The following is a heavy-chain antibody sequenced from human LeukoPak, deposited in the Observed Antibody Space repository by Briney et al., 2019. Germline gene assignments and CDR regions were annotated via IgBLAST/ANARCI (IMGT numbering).Heavy chain of an antibody. D-gene: IGHD6-19*01. V-gene: IGHV3-9*01. Sequence: GRSLRLSCAASGFTFNDYAMHWVRQAPGKGLEWVSSICWNSYNMGYADSVKGRFSISRDNAKNSLYLQRNSLRPEDTALYYCAKDRSSGWGYDAFDIWGQGTMVTVS. CDR3: AKDRSSGWGYDAFDI. CDR2: ICWNSYNM. CDR1: GFTFNDYA. J-gene: IGHJ3*02.